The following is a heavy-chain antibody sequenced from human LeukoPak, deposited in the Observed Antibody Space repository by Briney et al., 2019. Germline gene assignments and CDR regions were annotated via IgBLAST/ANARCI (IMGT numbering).Heavy chain of an antibody. J-gene: IGHJ4*02. CDR3: TRDRGAYNLYDY. CDR2: IRSKAHGETA. CDR1: GFTFGDYA. D-gene: IGHD1-1*01. V-gene: IGHV3-49*03. Sequence: GGSLRLSCTASGFTFGDYAMSWIRQAPGKGLEWVGFIRSKAHGETADYAASVEGRFTISRDDSKAIAYLQMNSLKTEDTAVYHCTRDRGAYNLYDYWGQGTLVTVSS.